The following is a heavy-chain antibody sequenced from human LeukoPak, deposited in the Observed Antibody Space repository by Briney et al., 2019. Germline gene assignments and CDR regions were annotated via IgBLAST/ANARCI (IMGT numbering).Heavy chain of an antibody. D-gene: IGHD6-6*01. Sequence: SETLSLTCAVYGGSFSGYYWSWIRQPPGKGLEWIGEINHSGSTNYNPSLKSRVTISVDTSKNQFSLRLSSVTAADTAVYYCARYSSSEKVYNWFDPWGQGTLVIVSS. V-gene: IGHV4-34*01. CDR2: INHSGST. CDR3: ARYSSSEKVYNWFDP. CDR1: GGSFSGYY. J-gene: IGHJ5*02.